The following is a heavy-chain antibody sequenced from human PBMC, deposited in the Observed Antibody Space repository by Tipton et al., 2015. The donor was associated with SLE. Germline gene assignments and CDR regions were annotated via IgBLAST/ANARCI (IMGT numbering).Heavy chain of an antibody. V-gene: IGHV4-59*08. CDR2: LSYGGST. D-gene: IGHD3-16*01. CDR3: ATQGYYDSSFDY. CDR1: GGSLSSYY. Sequence: TLSLTCTVSGGSLSSYYWSWIRQSPEKGLEWIGYLSYGGSTNYNPSLESRVTISVDTSKNQFSLKLSSVTAADTAVYYCATQGYYDSSFDYWGQGTLVTVSS. J-gene: IGHJ4*02.